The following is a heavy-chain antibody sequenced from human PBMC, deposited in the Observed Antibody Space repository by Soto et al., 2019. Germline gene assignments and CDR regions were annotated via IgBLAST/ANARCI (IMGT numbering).Heavy chain of an antibody. D-gene: IGHD5-18*01. CDR1: GYTFTGYY. V-gene: IGHV1-2*04. CDR3: DRAGTAMVTVSDY. CDR2: INPNSGGT. Sequence: QVQLVQSGAEVKKPGASVKVSCKDSGYTFTGYYMHWVRQAPGQGLEWMGWINPNSGGTNYAQKFQGWVTMTRDTSISTAYMELSRLRSDDTAVYYCDRAGTAMVTVSDYWGQGTLVTVSS. J-gene: IGHJ4*02.